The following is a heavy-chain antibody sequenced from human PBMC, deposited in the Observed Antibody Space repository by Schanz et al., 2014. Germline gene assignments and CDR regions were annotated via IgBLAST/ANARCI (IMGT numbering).Heavy chain of an antibody. Sequence: EVQLVESGGGLVRPGGSLRLSCAASGFTFSTYAMHWVRQAPGKGLEYVSAITSGGGSTYYTNTVKGRFTISRDNSQNTLYLQMGSLSPEDMAVYYCARVQRAAAAALDYWGQGTLVTVSS. CDR2: ITSGGGST. CDR3: ARVQRAAAAALDY. J-gene: IGHJ4*02. CDR1: GFTFSTYA. V-gene: IGHV3-64*01. D-gene: IGHD2-2*01.